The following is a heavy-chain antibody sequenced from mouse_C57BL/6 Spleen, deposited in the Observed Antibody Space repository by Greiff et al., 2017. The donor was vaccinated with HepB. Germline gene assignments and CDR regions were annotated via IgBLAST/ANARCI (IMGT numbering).Heavy chain of an antibody. CDR3: ARSSSREFAY. V-gene: IGHV1-54*01. D-gene: IGHD1-1*01. CDR2: INPGSGGT. CDR1: GYAFTNYL. Sequence: QVQLQQSGAELVRPGTSVKVSCKASGYAFTNYLIEWVKQRPGQGLEWIGVINPGSGGTNYNEKFKGKATLTADKSSSTAYMQLSSLTSEDSAVYFCARSSSREFAYWGQGTLVTVSA. J-gene: IGHJ3*01.